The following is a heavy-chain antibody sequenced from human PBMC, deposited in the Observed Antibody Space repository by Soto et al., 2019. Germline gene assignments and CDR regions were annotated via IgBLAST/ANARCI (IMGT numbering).Heavy chain of an antibody. CDR2: ISISGSGT. Sequence: GGSLRLSCVVSGFTFSSHSMSWVRQAPGKGLEWVSSISISGSGTYHVDSVKGRFAISRDNSKNTLFLQMNSLRAEDTAVYYCAKLTTSWGQGTLVTVSS. CDR3: AKLTTS. J-gene: IGHJ5*02. CDR1: GFTFSSHS. V-gene: IGHV3-23*01.